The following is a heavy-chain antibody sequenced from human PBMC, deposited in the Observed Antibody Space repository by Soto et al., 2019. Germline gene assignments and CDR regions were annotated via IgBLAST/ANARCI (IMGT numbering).Heavy chain of an antibody. CDR3: ARASVVPAANYYYFYGMDV. CDR2: ISYDGSSE. J-gene: IGHJ6*02. Sequence: GGSLRLSCAASGFTFSNYAMHWVRQAPGKGLEWVAVISYDGSSEYYADSVKGRFTISRDNSKNTLYLQMNSLRAEDTAVYHCARASVVPAANYYYFYGMDVWGQGTTVTVSS. V-gene: IGHV3-30-3*01. D-gene: IGHD2-2*01. CDR1: GFTFSNYA.